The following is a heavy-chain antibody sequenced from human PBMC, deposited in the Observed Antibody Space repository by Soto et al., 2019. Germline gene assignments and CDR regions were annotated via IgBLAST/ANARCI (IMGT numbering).Heavy chain of an antibody. V-gene: IGHV3-30-3*01. CDR3: ARDLEVVAAYLGMDV. J-gene: IGHJ6*02. CDR2: ISYDGSNK. D-gene: IGHD2-15*01. Sequence: GGSLRLSCAASGFNFSSYAMHWVRQAPGKGLEWVAVISYDGSNKYYADSVKGRFTISRDNSKNTLYLQMNSLRAEDTAVYYCARDLEVVAAYLGMDVWGQGTTVTVSS. CDR1: GFNFSSYA.